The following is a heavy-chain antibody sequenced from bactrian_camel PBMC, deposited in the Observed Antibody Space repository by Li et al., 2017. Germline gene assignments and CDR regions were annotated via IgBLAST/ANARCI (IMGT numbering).Heavy chain of an antibody. CDR3: TKDYVEGLGIDY. V-gene: IGHV3-2*01. CDR2: IRSDSSNT. CDR1: GLPFSLHY. J-gene: IGHJ4*01. D-gene: IGHD1*01. Sequence: HVQLVESGGDTVQPGGSLRLSCAASGLPFSLHYMSWVRQAPGKGLEWVSGIRSDSSNTYYADSVKGRFTTSRDNTKSTVYLQLNSLKTEDTAMYYCTKDYVEGLGIDYWGQG.